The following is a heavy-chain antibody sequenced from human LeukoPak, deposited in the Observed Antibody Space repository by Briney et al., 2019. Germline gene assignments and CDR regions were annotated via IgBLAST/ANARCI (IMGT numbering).Heavy chain of an antibody. CDR2: IYYSGST. D-gene: IGHD6-19*01. Sequence: GSLRLSCAASGFTFSSYAMSWIRQPPGKGLEWIGSIYYSGSTYYNPSLKSRVTISVDTSKNQFSLKLSSVTAADTAVYYCARVRRRLGRHFDYWGQGTLVTVSS. CDR1: GFTFSSYA. CDR3: ARVRRRLGRHFDY. J-gene: IGHJ4*02. V-gene: IGHV4-39*01.